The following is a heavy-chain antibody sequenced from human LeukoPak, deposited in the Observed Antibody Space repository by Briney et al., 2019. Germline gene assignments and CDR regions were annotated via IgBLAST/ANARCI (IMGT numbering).Heavy chain of an antibody. CDR1: GFTFSSYS. Sequence: NPGGSLRLSCAASGFTFSSYSMNWVRQAPGKGLEWVSSISSSSSYIYYADSVKGRFTISRDNAKNSLYLQMNSLRAEDTAVYYCAGDRPTVTLDGYYDYWGQGTLVTVSS. J-gene: IGHJ4*02. V-gene: IGHV3-21*01. D-gene: IGHD4-17*01. CDR3: AGDRPTVTLDGYYDY. CDR2: ISSSSSYI.